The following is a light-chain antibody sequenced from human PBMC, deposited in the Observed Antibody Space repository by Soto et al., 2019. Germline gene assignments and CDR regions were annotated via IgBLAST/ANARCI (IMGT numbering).Light chain of an antibody. CDR1: SSDVGGYNS. J-gene: IGLJ2*01. CDR3: SSYTRFSTVV. V-gene: IGLV2-14*03. CDR2: DVS. Sequence: QSALTQPASVSGSPGQSITISCTGTSSDVGGYNSVSWYQQHPGKAPKLMICDVSNRPSGVSNRFSGSKSGNTASLTISGLQAEDEADYYCSSYTRFSTVVFGGGTQLTVL.